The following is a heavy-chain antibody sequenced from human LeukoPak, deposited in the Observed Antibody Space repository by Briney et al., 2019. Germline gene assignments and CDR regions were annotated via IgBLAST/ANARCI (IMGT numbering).Heavy chain of an antibody. CDR3: TTHHTFHQDSSGYYRGFDN. Sequence: GGSLRLSCAASGFTFSNAWMNWVRQAPGKGLEWVGRIKSKADGGTTDYAAPVKGRFTISRDDSKNTLYLQINGLKTEDTAIYYCTTHHTFHQDSSGYYRGFDNWGQGTLVTVSS. CDR1: GFTFSNAW. D-gene: IGHD3-22*01. CDR2: IKSKADGGTT. J-gene: IGHJ4*02. V-gene: IGHV3-15*01.